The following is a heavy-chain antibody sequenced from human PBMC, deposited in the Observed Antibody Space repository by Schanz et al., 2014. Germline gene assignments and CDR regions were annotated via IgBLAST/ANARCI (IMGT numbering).Heavy chain of an antibody. Sequence: QVQLQESGPGLVEPSQTLSLTCTVSGDSISSAYWSWIRQHPGKGLEWIGFIYYRGNTYYNPSLKSRVSISLDPSKTQFFLNLNSLTAADTAVYYCARHGGIPYYPMDVWGQGTTVTGSS. D-gene: IGHD3-16*01. J-gene: IGHJ6*02. CDR1: GDSISSAY. CDR3: ARHGGIPYYPMDV. CDR2: IYYRGNT. V-gene: IGHV4-31*03.